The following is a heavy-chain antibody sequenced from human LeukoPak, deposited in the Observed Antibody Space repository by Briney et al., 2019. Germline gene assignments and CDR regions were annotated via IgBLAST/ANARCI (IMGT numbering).Heavy chain of an antibody. J-gene: IGHJ6*02. CDR1: GFTLSNAW. CDR3: TTPAFLGKSPYGLDV. CDR2: IKTITDDETT. Sequence: GGSLRLSCVASGFTLSNAWMSWVRQAPGKGLEWVGHIKTITDDETTDYAAPVTGRFTISRDDSKNMLFLQMNTLKTEDTAVYYCTTPAFLGKSPYGLDVWGQGTTVTVSS. V-gene: IGHV3-15*01. D-gene: IGHD3-3*01.